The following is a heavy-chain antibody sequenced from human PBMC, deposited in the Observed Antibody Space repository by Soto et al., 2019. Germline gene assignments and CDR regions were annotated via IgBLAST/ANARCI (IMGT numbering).Heavy chain of an antibody. J-gene: IGHJ4*02. Sequence: DTLSLTCTVSGCSFTNSSYYLGWIRQSPGKGLEWIGSVYYRGRSYSKSSVKSRVTISVDTSKNRFSLSLNSVTASDTAVYFCVSQRTTVPTQAYFDYWGPGALVTVSS. CDR3: VSQRTTVPTQAYFDY. V-gene: IGHV4-39*01. D-gene: IGHD4-17*01. CDR2: VYYRGRS. CDR1: GCSFTNSSYY.